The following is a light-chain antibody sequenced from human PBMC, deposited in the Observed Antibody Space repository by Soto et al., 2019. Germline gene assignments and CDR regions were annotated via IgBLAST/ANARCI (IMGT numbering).Light chain of an antibody. V-gene: IGLV2-14*01. Sequence: QSVLTQPASVSASPGQSITISCTGTSSDVGGYNYVSWYQQHPGKAPKLMIFEVTNRPSGVSNRFSGSKSGNTASLTISGVQAEDEADYYCCSYTSTNTRVFGGGTQLTVL. J-gene: IGLJ3*02. CDR1: SSDVGGYNY. CDR2: EVT. CDR3: CSYTSTNTRV.